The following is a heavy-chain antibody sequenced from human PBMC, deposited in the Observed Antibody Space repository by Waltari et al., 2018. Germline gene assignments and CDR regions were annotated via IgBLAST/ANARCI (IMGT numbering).Heavy chain of an antibody. CDR2: IGGRAGNT. CDR1: GFILSNHA. D-gene: IGHD1-7*01. V-gene: IGHV3-23*04. J-gene: IGHJ4*02. Sequence: EVLLVESGGGLVQFGGSLRLPCAASGFILSNHAMIWVRQAPGKGLVWVSAIGGRAGNTYYADSVKGRFTISRDNSKNTLYLHMSSLRAEDTAIYYCAKGLLGTTNFDYWGQGTLVTVSS. CDR3: AKGLLGTTNFDY.